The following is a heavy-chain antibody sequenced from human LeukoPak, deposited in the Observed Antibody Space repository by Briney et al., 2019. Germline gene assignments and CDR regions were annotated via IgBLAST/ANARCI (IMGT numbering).Heavy chain of an antibody. CDR3: LGSADRG. CDR1: GFTFSSHW. J-gene: IGHJ4*02. CDR2: INPDGSQT. Sequence: GGSLRLSCADSGFTFSSHWMNWVRQAPGRELEWVGNINPDGSQTYYVDSVKGRFTISRDNAKDSVYLQMNTLRVEDTAVYYCLGSADRGWGKGTLVTVSS. D-gene: IGHD6-25*01. V-gene: IGHV3-7*01.